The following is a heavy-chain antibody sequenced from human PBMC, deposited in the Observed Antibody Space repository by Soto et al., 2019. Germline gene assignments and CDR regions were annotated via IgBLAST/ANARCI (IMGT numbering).Heavy chain of an antibody. J-gene: IGHJ3*02. CDR1: SYSFSNAL. D-gene: IGHD3-22*01. Sequence: ACASSSYSFSNALVDGALKAQGKGLEWVGRIKSKTDGGTTDYAAPVKGRFTISRDDSKNTLYLQMNSLKTEDTAVYYCTTEEYYYDSSGYHRAFDIWGQGTMVTVSS. V-gene: IGHV3-15*07. CDR2: IKSKTDGGTT. CDR3: TTEEYYYDSSGYHRAFDI.